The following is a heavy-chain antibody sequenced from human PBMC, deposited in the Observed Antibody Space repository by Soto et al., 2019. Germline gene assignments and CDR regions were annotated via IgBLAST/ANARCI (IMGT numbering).Heavy chain of an antibody. Sequence: GGSLRLSCAASGFTVSSYAMSWVRQAPGKGLEWVSTISGSGGTTYYADSVKGRFTISRDNSKNTLYLQMNSLRAEDTAVYYCARGRIAMTGSDYWGQGTLVTVSS. J-gene: IGHJ4*02. V-gene: IGHV3-23*01. D-gene: IGHD6-19*01. CDR1: GFTVSSYA. CDR2: ISGSGGTT. CDR3: ARGRIAMTGSDY.